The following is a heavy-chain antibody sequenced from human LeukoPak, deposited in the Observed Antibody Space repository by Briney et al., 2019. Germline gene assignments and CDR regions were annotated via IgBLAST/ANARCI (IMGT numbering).Heavy chain of an antibody. CDR1: GFTFSDYY. Sequence: GGSLRLSCAASGFTFSDYYMSWIRQAPGKGLEWVSAISGSGGSTYYADSVKGRFTISRDNSKNTLYLQMNSLRAEDTAVYYCAKDKIRFDYWGQGTLVTVSS. V-gene: IGHV3-23*01. D-gene: IGHD3-3*01. CDR2: ISGSGGST. J-gene: IGHJ4*02. CDR3: AKDKIRFDY.